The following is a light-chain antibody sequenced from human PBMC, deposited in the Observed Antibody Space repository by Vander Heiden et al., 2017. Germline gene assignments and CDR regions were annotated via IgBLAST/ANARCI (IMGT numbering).Light chain of an antibody. V-gene: IGLV3-1*01. Sequence: SYEVTQPPSVSVSPGQTARITCSGEKLAAQSACWYQQRPGQSPVLVIFQDDKRPSGIPERFSGSSSGNTATLTITGTQEIDEADYFCQAWDSGPGVFGGGTKLTVL. CDR2: QDD. CDR1: KLAAQS. CDR3: QAWDSGPGV. J-gene: IGLJ3*02.